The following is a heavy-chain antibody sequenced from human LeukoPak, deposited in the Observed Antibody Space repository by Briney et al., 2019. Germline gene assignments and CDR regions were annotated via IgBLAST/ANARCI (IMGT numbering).Heavy chain of an antibody. CDR2: VSYDGSYK. CDR3: AKRYSSGWRDAFDI. Sequence: GGSLRLSCAASGFTFSSYSMNWVRQAPGKGLEWVAVVSYDGSYKYYADSVKGRFTISRDNSKNTLYLQMNSLRVEDTAVYYCAKRYSSGWRDAFDIWGQGTMVTVSS. J-gene: IGHJ3*02. D-gene: IGHD6-19*01. CDR1: GFTFSSYS. V-gene: IGHV3-30*18.